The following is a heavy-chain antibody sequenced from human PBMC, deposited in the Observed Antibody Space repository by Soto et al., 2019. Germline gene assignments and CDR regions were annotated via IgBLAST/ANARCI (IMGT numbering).Heavy chain of an antibody. CDR2: IYHSGST. Sequence: QLQLQESGSGLVKPSQTLSLTGAVSGGSISSGGYSWSWIRQPPGKGLEWIGYIYHSGSTYYNPSLKSRVTISVDRSKNQCSLKLSSVTAVTTAVYYGAGSGYYHNSGMDVWGQGTTVTVSS. CDR3: AGSGYYHNSGMDV. J-gene: IGHJ6*02. D-gene: IGHD3-22*01. CDR1: GGSISSGGYS. V-gene: IGHV4-30-2*01.